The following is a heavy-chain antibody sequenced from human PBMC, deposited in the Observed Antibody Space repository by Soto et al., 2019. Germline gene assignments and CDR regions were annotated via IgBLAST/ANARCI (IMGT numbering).Heavy chain of an antibody. CDR1: GFTFSSYA. J-gene: IGHJ3*02. CDR3: AKDAYYDSSGYSDAFDI. D-gene: IGHD3-22*01. CDR2: ISGSGGST. V-gene: IGHV3-23*01. Sequence: SLRLSCAASGFTFSSYAMSWVRQAPGKVLEWVSAISGSGGSTYYADSVKGRFTISRDNSKNTLYLQMNSLRAEDTAVYYCAKDAYYDSSGYSDAFDIWGQGTMVTVSS.